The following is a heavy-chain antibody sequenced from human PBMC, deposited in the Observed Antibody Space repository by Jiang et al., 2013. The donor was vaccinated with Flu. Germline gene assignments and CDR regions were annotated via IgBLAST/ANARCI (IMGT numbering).Heavy chain of an antibody. D-gene: IGHD1-26*01. CDR1: GGSLGAHF. V-gene: IGHV4-34*01. CDR2: INLSGFS. CDR3: VRVSYVAFYFDI. J-gene: IGHJ4*02. Sequence: KPSETLSLTCAVSGGSLGAHFLDLDSPAPGGGLEWIGEINLSGFSNYKPSLKSRVTMLLDMSKNQFSLTLTSVTAADTGVYYCVRVSYVAFYFDIWGLGTRVTVSS.